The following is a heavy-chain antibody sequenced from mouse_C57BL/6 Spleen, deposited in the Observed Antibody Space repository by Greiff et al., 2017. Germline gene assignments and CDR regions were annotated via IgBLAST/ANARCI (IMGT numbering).Heavy chain of an antibody. CDR2: IYPGDGDT. D-gene: IGHD3-2*02. J-gene: IGHJ2*01. Sequence: VQLQQSGPELVKPGASVKISCKASGYAFSSSWMNWVKQRPGKGLEWIGRIYPGDGDTNYNGKFKGKATLTADKSSSTAYMQLSSLTSEDSAVYFCARGSDSSGTGYWGQGTTLTVSS. CDR3: ARGSDSSGTGY. V-gene: IGHV1-82*01. CDR1: GYAFSSSW.